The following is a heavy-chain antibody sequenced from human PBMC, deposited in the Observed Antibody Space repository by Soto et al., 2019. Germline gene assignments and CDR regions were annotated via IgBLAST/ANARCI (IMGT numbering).Heavy chain of an antibody. V-gene: IGHV3-30*18. CDR2: ISYDGSNK. CDR3: AKDYSPTVGMDV. D-gene: IGHD2-21*01. CDR1: GFTFSGYG. Sequence: GGSLRLSCAASGFTFSGYGMHWVRQAPGKGLEWVAVISYDGSNKYYADSVKGRFTISRDNSKNTLYLQMNSLRAEDTAVYYCAKDYSPTVGMDVWGQGTTVTVSS. J-gene: IGHJ6*02.